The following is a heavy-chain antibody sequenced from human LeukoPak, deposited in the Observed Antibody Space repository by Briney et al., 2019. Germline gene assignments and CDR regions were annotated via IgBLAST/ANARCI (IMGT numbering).Heavy chain of an antibody. J-gene: IGHJ5*02. D-gene: IGHD2-15*01. CDR2: IYTSGST. Sequence: SETLSLTCTVSGGSISRYYWSWIRQPAGKGLEWIGRIYTSGSTNYNPSLKSRVTMSVDTSKNQFSLKLSSVTAADTAVYYCARDAGCSGGSCYPNWFDPWGQGTLVTVSS. CDR3: ARDAGCSGGSCYPNWFDP. CDR1: GGSISRYY. V-gene: IGHV4-4*07.